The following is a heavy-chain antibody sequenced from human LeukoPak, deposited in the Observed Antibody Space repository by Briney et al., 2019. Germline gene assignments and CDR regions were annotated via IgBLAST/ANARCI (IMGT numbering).Heavy chain of an antibody. V-gene: IGHV3-30*02. D-gene: IGHD3-22*01. CDR2: IRYDGSNK. CDR3: AKGSAMIVVVLDAFDI. J-gene: IGHJ3*02. Sequence: GGSLRLSCAASGFTFSSYGMHWVRQAPGKGLEWVAFIRYDGSNKYYADSVKGRFTISRDNSKNTLYLQMNSLRAEDTAVYYCAKGSAMIVVVLDAFDIWGQGTMVTVSS. CDR1: GFTFSSYG.